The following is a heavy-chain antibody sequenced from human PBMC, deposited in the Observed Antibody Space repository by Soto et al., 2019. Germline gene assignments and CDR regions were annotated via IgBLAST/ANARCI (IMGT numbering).Heavy chain of an antibody. V-gene: IGHV4-61*01. Sequence: SEPLSLTCSVSGDSVSSDSYYWTWIRQPPGKTLEWVGFILSSGGTSTNPSLRSRLSMSVDTSKNQFSMRLTSVTAADTGVYFCAKGFSSGLYVDSWGRGAQVTVSS. CDR2: ILSSGGT. CDR3: AKGFSSGLYVDS. J-gene: IGHJ5*01. CDR1: GDSVSSDSYY. D-gene: IGHD6-19*01.